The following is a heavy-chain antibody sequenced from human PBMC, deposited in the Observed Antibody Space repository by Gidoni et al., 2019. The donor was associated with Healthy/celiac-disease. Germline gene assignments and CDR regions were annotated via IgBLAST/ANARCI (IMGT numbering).Heavy chain of an antibody. CDR2: IIPIFGTA. V-gene: IGHV1-69*01. D-gene: IGHD2-2*01. Sequence: QVQLVQSGEEVKKPGSSVKVSCKAAGGTFSSYPISWVRQATGQGREWMGGIIPIFGTANYAQTFQGRVTITADESTSTAYMELSSLRSEDTAVYYCARDRDVVVVPAAILYGMDVWGQGTTVTVSS. CDR3: ARDRDVVVVPAAILYGMDV. CDR1: GGTFSSYP. J-gene: IGHJ6*02.